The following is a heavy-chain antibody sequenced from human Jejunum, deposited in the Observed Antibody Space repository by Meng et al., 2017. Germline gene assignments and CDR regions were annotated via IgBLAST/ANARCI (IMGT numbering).Heavy chain of an antibody. J-gene: IGHJ4*02. Sequence: EVQLLESGGGLVQPGESLRLSCVVFGISFSSYVMTWVRQAPGKGLEWVAAISGSGGSTYYADSVKGRFTISRDNAKNTLVLQMNSLSPEDTAIYYCARLIVVVAATPPDWGQGTLVTVSS. D-gene: IGHD2-21*02. CDR3: ARLIVVVAATPPD. V-gene: IGHV3-23*01. CDR2: ISGSGGST. CDR1: GISFSSYV.